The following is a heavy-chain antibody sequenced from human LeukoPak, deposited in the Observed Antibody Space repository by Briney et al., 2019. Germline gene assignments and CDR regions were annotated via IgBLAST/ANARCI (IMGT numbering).Heavy chain of an antibody. CDR3: AREATTGFDY. Sequence: ASVKVSCKASGYTFTSYYMRWVRQAPGQGLEWMGIINPSGGSTSYAQKFQGRVTMTRDMSTSTVYMELSSLRSEDTAVYYCAREATTGFDYWGQGTLVTVSS. V-gene: IGHV1-46*01. J-gene: IGHJ4*02. D-gene: IGHD5-12*01. CDR2: INPSGGST. CDR1: GYTFTSYY.